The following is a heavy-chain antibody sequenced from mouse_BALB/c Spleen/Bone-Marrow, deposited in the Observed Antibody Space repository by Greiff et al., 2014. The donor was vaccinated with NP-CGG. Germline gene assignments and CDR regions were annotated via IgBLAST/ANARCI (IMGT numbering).Heavy chain of an antibody. V-gene: IGHV7-3*02. CDR3: ARDDYRYDGWYFDV. Sequence: EVQLVESGGGLVQPGGSLRLSCATSGFTFTDDYMSWVRQPPGKALEWLGFIRNKANGYTTEYSASVKGRFTISRDNSQSILYLQMNTLRAEDSATYYCARDDYRYDGWYFDVWGAGTTVTVSS. J-gene: IGHJ1*01. D-gene: IGHD2-14*01. CDR2: IRNKANGYTT. CDR1: GFTFTDDY.